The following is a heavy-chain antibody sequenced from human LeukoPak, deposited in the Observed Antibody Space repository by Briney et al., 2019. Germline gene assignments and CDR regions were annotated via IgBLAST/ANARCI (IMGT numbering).Heavy chain of an antibody. CDR2: INPSGGST. D-gene: IGHD6-13*01. V-gene: IGHV1-46*01. Sequence: ASVKVSCKASGYTFTNYYMHWVRQAPGQGLEWMGIINPSGGSTMYAQKFQGRVTMTRDTSTSTVYMELSSLRSEDTAVYYCARAPGIAELGISWFDPWGQGTLVTVSS. J-gene: IGHJ5*02. CDR3: ARAPGIAELGISWFDP. CDR1: GYTFTNYY.